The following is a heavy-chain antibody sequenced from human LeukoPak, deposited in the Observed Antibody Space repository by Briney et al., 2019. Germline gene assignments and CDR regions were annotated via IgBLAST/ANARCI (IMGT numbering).Heavy chain of an antibody. CDR2: IHVSGST. V-gene: IGHV4-4*07. J-gene: IGHJ4*02. CDR1: GGXISTSY. CDR3: ARDPYGGRGGFDY. Sequence: SETLSLTCTVSGGXISTSYCSWIRQPAGKGLKWIGRIHVSGSTNYNPSLKSRVTMSVDTSKNQFSLKLTSVTAADTAMYYCARDPYGGRGGFDYWGQGTLVTVSS. D-gene: IGHD4-17*01.